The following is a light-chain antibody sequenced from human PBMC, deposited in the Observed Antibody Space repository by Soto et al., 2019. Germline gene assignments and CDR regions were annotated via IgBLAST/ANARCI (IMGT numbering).Light chain of an antibody. J-gene: IGLJ1*01. V-gene: IGLV1-40*01. Sequence: QSVLTQPPSVSGAPGQRVTISCTGSSSNIGAGYDVHWYQQLPGTAPKLLIYVNSNWPSGVPDRFSGSKSGTSASLAITGLQPEDEADYYCQSFDNSLSGPYVFGTGTKVTVL. CDR1: SSNIGAGYD. CDR2: VNS. CDR3: QSFDNSLSGPYV.